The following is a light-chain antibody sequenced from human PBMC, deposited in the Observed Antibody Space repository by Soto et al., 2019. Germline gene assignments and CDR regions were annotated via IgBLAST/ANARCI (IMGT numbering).Light chain of an antibody. CDR2: DAS. Sequence: DIQMTPSPSPLSASVGDRVTITFRASQSISSWLAWYQQKPGKAPKLLIYDASSLESGVPSRFSGSGSGTEFTLTISSLQPDDFATYYCQQYNSYSTWTFGQGTKVDIK. CDR1: QSISSW. CDR3: QQYNSYSTWT. J-gene: IGKJ1*01. V-gene: IGKV1-5*01.